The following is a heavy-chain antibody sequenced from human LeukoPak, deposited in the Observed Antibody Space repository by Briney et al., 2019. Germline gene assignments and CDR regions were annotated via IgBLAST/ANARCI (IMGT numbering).Heavy chain of an antibody. D-gene: IGHD3-22*01. Sequence: GGSLRLSCAASGFTFSSYAMHWVRQAPGKGLEWVAVISYDGSNKYYADSVKGRFTISRDNSKNTLYLQMNSLRAEDTAVYYCARDTYYYDSSGYCYGPFDYWGQGTLVTVSS. V-gene: IGHV3-30-3*01. CDR1: GFTFSSYA. J-gene: IGHJ4*02. CDR2: ISYDGSNK. CDR3: ARDTYYYDSSGYCYGPFDY.